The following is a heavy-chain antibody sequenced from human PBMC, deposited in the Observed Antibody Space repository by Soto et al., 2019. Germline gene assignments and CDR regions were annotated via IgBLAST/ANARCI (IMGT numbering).Heavy chain of an antibody. CDR1: GFTFSSYA. V-gene: IGHV3-23*01. CDR2: ISGSGGST. Sequence: EVQRLESGGGLVQPGVALRLSCAASGFTFSSYAMSWVRQAPGKGLEWVSAISGSGGSTYYADSVKGRFTISRDNSKNTLYLQMNSLSAEDTAVYYCAKDLGDDTDYWGQGPLVTVSS. J-gene: IGHJ4*02. CDR3: AKDLGDDTDY. D-gene: IGHD3-10*01.